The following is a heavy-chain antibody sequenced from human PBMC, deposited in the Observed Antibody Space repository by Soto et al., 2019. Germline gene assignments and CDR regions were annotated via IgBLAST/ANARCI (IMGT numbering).Heavy chain of an antibody. D-gene: IGHD2-15*01. CDR2: INHSGST. CDR3: ARRYGGTFDY. J-gene: IGHJ4*02. Sequence: PSETLSLTCAVYGGSFSGYYWSWIRQPPGKGLEWIGEINHSGSTNYNPSLKSRVNISVDTSKNQFSLKLSSVTAADTAVYYCARRYGGTFDYWGQGTLVTVSS. CDR1: GGSFSGYY. V-gene: IGHV4-34*01.